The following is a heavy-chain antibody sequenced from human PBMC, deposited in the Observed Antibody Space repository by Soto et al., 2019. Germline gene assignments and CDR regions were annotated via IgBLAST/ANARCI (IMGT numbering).Heavy chain of an antibody. CDR2: IIPIFGTA. CDR1: GGTFSSYA. V-gene: IGHV1-69*13. J-gene: IGHJ4*02. Sequence: SVKVSCKASGGTFSSYAISWVRQAPGQGLEWMGGIIPIFGTANYAQKFQGRVTITADESTSTAYMELSSLRSEDTAVYYCARPREPSYCGGDCYWDLDYWGQGTLVTVSS. CDR3: ARPREPSYCGGDCYWDLDY. D-gene: IGHD2-21*02.